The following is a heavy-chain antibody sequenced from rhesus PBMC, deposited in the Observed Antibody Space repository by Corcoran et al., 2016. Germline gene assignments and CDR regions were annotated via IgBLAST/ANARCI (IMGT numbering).Heavy chain of an antibody. CDR3: VRHRMGIQRVQLYYFDY. Sequence: QVQLQESGPAVVKPSETLSLTCAVSGGSISSSNWWSWIRQSPGKGLEWIGGIYGSGGSTEYNPSLKSQVTISIDTSKNQFSLKLSSVTAADTAVYYCVRHRMGIQRVQLYYFDYWGQGVLVTVSS. CDR2: IYGSGGST. V-gene: IGHV4-93*02. J-gene: IGHJ4*01. D-gene: IGHD5-42*01. CDR1: GGSISSSNW.